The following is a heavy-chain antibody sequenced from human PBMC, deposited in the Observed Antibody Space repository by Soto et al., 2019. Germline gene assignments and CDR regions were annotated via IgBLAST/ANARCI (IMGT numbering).Heavy chain of an antibody. J-gene: IGHJ6*02. CDR3: ATGQATVRGSMDV. CDR1: GYTLTELS. D-gene: IGHD3-10*01. Sequence: VASVKVSCKVSGYTLTELSMHWVRQAPGKGLERIGGFDPEDGETIYAQKFQGRVTMTEDTSTDTAYMELSSLRSEDTAVYYCATGQATVRGSMDVWGQGTTVTVSS. CDR2: FDPEDGET. V-gene: IGHV1-24*01.